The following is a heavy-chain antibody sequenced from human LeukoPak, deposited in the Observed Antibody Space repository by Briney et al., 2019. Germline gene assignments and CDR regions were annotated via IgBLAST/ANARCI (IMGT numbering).Heavy chain of an antibody. J-gene: IGHJ3*02. V-gene: IGHV4-39*07. D-gene: IGHD6-13*01. CDR3: ARYIAAAGTGEGAFDI. CDR2: IYYSGST. CDR1: GGSISSSSYY. Sequence: PSETLSLTCTVSGGSISSSSYYWGWIRQPPGKGLEWIGSIYYSGSTYYNPSLKSRVTISVDTSKNQFSLKLSSVTAADTAVYYCARYIAAAGTGEGAFDIWGQGTMVTVSS.